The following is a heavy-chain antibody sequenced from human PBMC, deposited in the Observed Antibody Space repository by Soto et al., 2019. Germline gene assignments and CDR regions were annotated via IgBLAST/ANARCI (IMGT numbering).Heavy chain of an antibody. CDR3: AKDDRRYCSSPSCYVFDY. D-gene: IGHD2-2*01. V-gene: IGHV3-30*18. J-gene: IGHJ4*02. CDR2: ISYDGSNK. CDR1: GFTFSSYG. Sequence: GGSLRLSCAASGFTFSSYGMHWVRQAPGKGLEWVAVISYDGSNKYYADSVKGRFTISRDNSKNTLYLQMNSLRAEDTAVYYCAKDDRRYCSSPSCYVFDYWGQGTLVTVSS.